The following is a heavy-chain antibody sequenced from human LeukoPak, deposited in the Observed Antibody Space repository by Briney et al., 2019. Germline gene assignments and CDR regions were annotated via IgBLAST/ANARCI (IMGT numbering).Heavy chain of an antibody. CDR1: GFTFRSYA. D-gene: IGHD6-13*01. CDR3: AKEAAAGSLGGDLDY. CDR2: ISDSGVST. Sequence: GGSLRLSCAASGFTFRSYAMTWVRQAPGKGLDWVSGISDSGVSTYHADSVKGRFTISRDNTKNTLYLQMNSLRAEDTAVYYCAKEAAAGSLGGDLDYWGQGTLVTVSS. J-gene: IGHJ4*02. V-gene: IGHV3-23*01.